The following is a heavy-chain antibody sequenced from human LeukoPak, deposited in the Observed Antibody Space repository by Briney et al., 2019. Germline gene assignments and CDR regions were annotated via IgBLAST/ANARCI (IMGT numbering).Heavy chain of an antibody. V-gene: IGHV1-69*01. D-gene: IGHD6-6*01. CDR1: GGTFSSYA. J-gene: IGHJ1*01. CDR3: ARDPSRRHSSSAPGEYFQH. Sequence: SVKVSCKASGGTFSSYAISWVRQPPGQGLEWVGGIIPIFGTANYAQKFQGRVTITADESTSTAYMELSSLRSEDTAVYYCARDPSRRHSSSAPGEYFQHWGQGTLVTVSS. CDR2: IIPIFGTA.